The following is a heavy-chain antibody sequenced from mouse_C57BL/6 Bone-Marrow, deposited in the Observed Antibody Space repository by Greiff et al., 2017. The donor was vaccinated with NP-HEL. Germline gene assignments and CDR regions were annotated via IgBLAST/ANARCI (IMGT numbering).Heavy chain of an antibody. CDR3: ARSRVYYGSSSAY. CDR1: GYTFTSYG. J-gene: IGHJ3*01. CDR2: IYPRSGNT. Sequence: QVQLKQSGAELARPGASVKLSCKASGYTFTSYGISWVKQRTGQGLEWIGEIYPRSGNTYYNEKFKGKATLTADKSSSTAYMELRSLTSEDSAVYFCARSRVYYGSSSAYWGQGTLVTVSA. D-gene: IGHD1-1*01. V-gene: IGHV1-81*01.